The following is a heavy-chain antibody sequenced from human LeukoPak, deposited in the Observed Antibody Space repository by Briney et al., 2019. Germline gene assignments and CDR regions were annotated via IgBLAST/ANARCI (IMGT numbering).Heavy chain of an antibody. D-gene: IGHD2-2*02. J-gene: IGHJ5*02. Sequence: GESLKISCKGSGYSFPNYWIGWVRQMPGKGLEWMGIIYPGDSHTRYSPSFQDQVTISVDKSISTAYLQWSSLKASDTTMYYCARGPYAYTSSATLGSYNWFDPWGQGSLVTVSS. CDR1: GYSFPNYW. CDR2: IYPGDSHT. V-gene: IGHV5-51*01. CDR3: ARGPYAYTSSATLGSYNWFDP.